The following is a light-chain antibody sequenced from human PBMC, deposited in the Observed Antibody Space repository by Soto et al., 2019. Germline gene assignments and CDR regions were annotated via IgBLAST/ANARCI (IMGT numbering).Light chain of an antibody. CDR2: DAS. V-gene: IGKV3-15*01. CDR3: QRYNNWTPRLT. J-gene: IGKJ4*01. Sequence: EKIRTPAPAALFVSAGERATLSCSDSQSQSSNTAWYQQKPSPAPRLLLYDASTRATGIPARFSGSGSGTDFALTISSLQSEDYAIYNCQRYNNWTPRLTFGGGTKVDIK. CDR1: QSQSSN.